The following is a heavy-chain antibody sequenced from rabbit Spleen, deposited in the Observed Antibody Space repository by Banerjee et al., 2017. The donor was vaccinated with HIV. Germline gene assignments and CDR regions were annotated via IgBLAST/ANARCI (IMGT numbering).Heavy chain of an antibody. Sequence: LVEYGGDLVQPGASLTLTCTASGVSFSNYNFMCWVRQAPGKGLEWIACIDTGSRDFTYYASWAKGRFTISKTSSTTVTLQMTSLTAADTATYFCARDTGSSFSTYGMDLWGPGHPRHRL. D-gene: IGHD8-1*01. J-gene: IGHJ6*01. CDR1: GVSFSNYNF. CDR3: ARDTGSSFSTYGMDL. CDR2: IDTGSRDFT. V-gene: IGHV1S40*01.